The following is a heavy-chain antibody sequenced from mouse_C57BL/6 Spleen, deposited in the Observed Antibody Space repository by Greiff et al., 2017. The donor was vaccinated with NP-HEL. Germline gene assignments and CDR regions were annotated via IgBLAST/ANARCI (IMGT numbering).Heavy chain of an antibody. D-gene: IGHD1-1*01. CDR2: ISYDGSN. CDR1: GYSITSGYY. V-gene: IGHV3-6*01. CDR3: ARYDYGRGYYFDY. J-gene: IGHJ2*01. Sequence: EVKLMESGPGLVKPSQSLSLTCSVTGYSITSGYYWNWIRQFPGNKLEWMGYISYDGSNNYNPSLKNRISITRDTSKNQFFLKLNSVTTEDTATYYCARYDYGRGYYFDYWGQGTTLTVSS.